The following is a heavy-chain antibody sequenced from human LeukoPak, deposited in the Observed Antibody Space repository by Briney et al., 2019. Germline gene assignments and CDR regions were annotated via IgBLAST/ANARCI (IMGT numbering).Heavy chain of an antibody. D-gene: IGHD2-15*01. V-gene: IGHV3-33*01. J-gene: IGHJ4*02. CDR1: GFTFSSHG. CDR3: ARGCGGSPGCFIIDY. CDR2: IWNDGSNQ. Sequence: GRSLRLSCAAAGFTFSSHGMHWVRQAPGKGLEWVAIIWNDGSNQNYVDSVKGRFTISRDNSKNTLYLQMNSPRAEDTAVYYCARGCGGSPGCFIIDYWGQGTLVTVSS.